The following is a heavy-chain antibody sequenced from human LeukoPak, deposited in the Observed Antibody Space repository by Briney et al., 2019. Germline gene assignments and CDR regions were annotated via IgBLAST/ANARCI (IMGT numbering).Heavy chain of an antibody. CDR3: ARERWSGYDWAGFDP. CDR1: GGTFSSYA. V-gene: IGHV1-69*13. CDR2: IIPIFGTA. D-gene: IGHD5-12*01. J-gene: IGHJ5*02. Sequence: GASVKVSCKASGGTFSSYAISWVRQAPGQGLEWMGGIIPIFGTANYAQKFQGGVTITADESTSTAYMELSSLRSEDTAVYYCARERWSGYDWAGFDPWGQGTLVTVSS.